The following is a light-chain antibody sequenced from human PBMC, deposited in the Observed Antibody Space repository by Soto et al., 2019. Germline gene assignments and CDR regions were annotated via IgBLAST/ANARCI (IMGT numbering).Light chain of an antibody. V-gene: IGLV2-8*01. CDR2: EVN. CDR3: SSYGGNTLFV. Sequence: QSVLTQLPSASGSPGQSVTISCTGTSSDVGGYNYVSWFQHHPGKAPKLLIHEVNKRPSGVPDRFSGSKSGNTASLTVSGLQAEDEADYYCSSYGGNTLFVFGTGTKVTVL. J-gene: IGLJ1*01. CDR1: SSDVGGYNY.